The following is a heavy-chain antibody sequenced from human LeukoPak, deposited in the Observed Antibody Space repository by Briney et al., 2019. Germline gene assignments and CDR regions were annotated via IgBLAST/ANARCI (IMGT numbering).Heavy chain of an antibody. V-gene: IGHV4-59*08. Sequence: PSETLSLTCTVSRGSISGYYGIWIRQPPGKGLEWIGYIYYSGTTNYNPSLESRVTMSVDTSKNLFSLNLISVTAADTAVYYCAKHLVSAYGDPKHFDYRGKGILVTVSS. CDR2: IYYSGTT. D-gene: IGHD4-17*01. CDR1: RGSISGYY. J-gene: IGHJ4*02. CDR3: AKHLVSAYGDPKHFDY.